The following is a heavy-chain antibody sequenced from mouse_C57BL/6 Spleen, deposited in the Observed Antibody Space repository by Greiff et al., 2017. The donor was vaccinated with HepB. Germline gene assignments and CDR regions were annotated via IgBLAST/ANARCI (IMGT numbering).Heavy chain of an antibody. CDR1: GYTFTDYY. Sequence: VQLQQSGPELVKPGASVKISCKASGYTFTDYYMNWVQQSHGKSLEWIGDISPNNGGTSYTQKFKGKATLTVDKSSSTAYMELRSLTSEDSAVYYCARRRGYDGYAMDYWGQGTSVTVSS. CDR3: ARRRGYDGYAMDY. J-gene: IGHJ4*01. V-gene: IGHV1-26*01. D-gene: IGHD2-2*01. CDR2: ISPNNGGT.